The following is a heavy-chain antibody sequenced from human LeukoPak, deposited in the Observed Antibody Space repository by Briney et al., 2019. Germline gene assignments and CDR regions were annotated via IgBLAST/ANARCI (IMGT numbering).Heavy chain of an antibody. CDR1: GFTFSSYG. CDR2: ISGSGGST. V-gene: IGHV3-23*01. Sequence: GGSLRLSCAASGFTFSSYGMSWVRKAPGKGLERVSAISGSGGSTYYADSVKGRFTISRDNSKNSLYLQMNSLRAEDTAVYYCASSHPLELGYYFDYWGQGTLVTVSS. J-gene: IGHJ4*02. CDR3: ASSHPLELGYYFDY. D-gene: IGHD1-7*01.